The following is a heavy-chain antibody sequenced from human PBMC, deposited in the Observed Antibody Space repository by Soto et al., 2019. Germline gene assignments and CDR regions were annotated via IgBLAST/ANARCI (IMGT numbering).Heavy chain of an antibody. CDR1: GFTFSNYA. D-gene: IGHD3-3*01. J-gene: IGHJ4*02. CDR3: SKKATRSAILIDY. CDR2: ISGSGGST. Sequence: EVQLLESGGGLVQPGGSLRLSCAASGFTFSNYAMSWVRQAPGKGLEWVSSISGSGGSTYYADSVKGRFTVSRDNSKNTVYVQVNGLRIEDTAVYYCSKKATRSAILIDYWGQVTLVTVST. V-gene: IGHV3-23*01.